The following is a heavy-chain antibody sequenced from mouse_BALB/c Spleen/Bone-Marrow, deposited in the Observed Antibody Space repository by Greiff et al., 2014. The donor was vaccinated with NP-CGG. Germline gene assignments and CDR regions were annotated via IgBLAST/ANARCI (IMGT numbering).Heavy chain of an antibody. D-gene: IGHD2-3*01. Sequence: EVMLVESGGNLVKSGGSLKLSCAASGFTFSSYGMSWVRQTPEKRLEWVATISGGGSYAFYPDSVKGKVTISRDNAKNTLYLHLSSLRSEDTALYYCARHAFYDEAEVSFVYWGQGTLVTVSA. CDR3: ARHAFYDEAEVSFVY. V-gene: IGHV5-9-2*01. CDR2: ISGGGSYA. J-gene: IGHJ3*01. CDR1: GFTFSSYG.